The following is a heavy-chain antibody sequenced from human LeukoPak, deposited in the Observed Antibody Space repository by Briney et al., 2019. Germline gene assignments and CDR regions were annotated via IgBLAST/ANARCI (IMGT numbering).Heavy chain of an antibody. CDR1: GFTFSSYW. J-gene: IGHJ4*02. D-gene: IGHD3-10*01. CDR2: INSDGSST. CDR3: ARDPGGEGYFDY. V-gene: IGHV3-74*01. Sequence: GGSLRLSCAASGFTFSSYWMHWVRQAPGKGLVWVSRINSDGSSTSYADSVKGRFTISRDNSKNTLYLQMNSLRAEDTAVYYCARDPGGEGYFDYWGQGNPGHRLL.